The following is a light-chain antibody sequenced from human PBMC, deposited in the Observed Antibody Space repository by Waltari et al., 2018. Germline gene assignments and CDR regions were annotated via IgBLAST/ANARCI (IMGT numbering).Light chain of an antibody. CDR3: QQYNSYSHT. J-gene: IGKJ2*01. V-gene: IGKV1-5*03. Sequence: DIKLTQSPSTLSSSVGDGVTIPCRASQSISSWLAWYQQKPGKAPKLLIYKASSLDSGVPSRFSGSGSGTEFTLTISSLQPDDFATYYCQQYNSYSHTFGQGTKLEIK. CDR1: QSISSW. CDR2: KAS.